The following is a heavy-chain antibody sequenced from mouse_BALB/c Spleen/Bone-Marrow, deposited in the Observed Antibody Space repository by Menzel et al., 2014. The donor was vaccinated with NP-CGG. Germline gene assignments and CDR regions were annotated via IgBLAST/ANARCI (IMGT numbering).Heavy chain of an antibody. CDR3: ARPGYYGHFAY. CDR2: INPESSTI. V-gene: IGHV4-1*02. D-gene: IGHD1-1*01. CDR1: GFDFSRYW. J-gene: IGHJ2*01. Sequence: DVKLVESGSGLVQPGGSLKLSCAASGFDFSRYWMSWVRQAPGKGLEWIGEINPESSTINYTPSLKDKFIISRDNAKKTLYLHMSKVRSEDTALYYCARPGYYGHFAYWGQGTTLTVSS.